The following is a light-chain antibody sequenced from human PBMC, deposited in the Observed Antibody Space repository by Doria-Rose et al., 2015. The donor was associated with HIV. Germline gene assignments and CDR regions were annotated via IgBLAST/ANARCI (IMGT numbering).Light chain of an antibody. CDR1: SGHSNYA. Sequence: PSASASLGASVKLTCTLSSGHSNYAIAWLQQQPEKGPRLLMKVNSDGSHARGDGIPDRFSGSSSGAERYLTISSLQSEDESDYFCQTWDTGLWVFGGGTKLTVL. CDR2: VNSDGSH. J-gene: IGLJ3*02. V-gene: IGLV4-69*02. CDR3: QTWDTGLWV.